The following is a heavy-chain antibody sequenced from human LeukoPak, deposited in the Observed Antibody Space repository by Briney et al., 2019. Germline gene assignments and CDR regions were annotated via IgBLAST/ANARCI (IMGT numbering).Heavy chain of an antibody. CDR1: GGSISTYY. CDR2: IYDSGST. V-gene: IGHV4-59*01. CDR3: ARFFRSGGNCYFDY. D-gene: IGHD2-15*01. J-gene: IGHJ4*02. Sequence: PSETLSLTCTVSGGSISTYYWCWIRQPPGEGLDWIGAIYDSGSTKYNPSLKSRVTIAVDTSKSQFSLKLSSVTAADTAVYYCARFFRSGGNCYFDYWGQGNLVTVSS.